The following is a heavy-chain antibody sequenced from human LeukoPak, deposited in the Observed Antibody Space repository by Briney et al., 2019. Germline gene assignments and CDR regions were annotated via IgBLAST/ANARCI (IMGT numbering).Heavy chain of an antibody. D-gene: IGHD3-16*02. V-gene: IGHV4-34*01. J-gene: IGHJ4*02. CDR2: INHSGST. CDR1: GGSFSGYY. CDR3: ARGVYDYVWGSYRKPHFDY. Sequence: PSETLSLTCAVYGGSFSGYYWSWIRQPPGKGLEWIGVINHSGSTNYNPSLKSRVTISVDTSKNQFSLKLSSVTAADTAVYYCARGVYDYVWGSYRKPHFDYWGQGTLVTVSS.